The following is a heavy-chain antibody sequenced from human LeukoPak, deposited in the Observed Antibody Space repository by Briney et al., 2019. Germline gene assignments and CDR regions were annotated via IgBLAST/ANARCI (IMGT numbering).Heavy chain of an antibody. CDR3: AREQVVQLWLRIFDY. Sequence: SETLSLTCTVSGGSVSSGSYYWSWIRQPPGKGLEWTGYIYYSGSTNYNPSLKSRVTISVDTSKNQFSLKLSSVTAADTAVYYCAREQVVQLWLRIFDYWGQGTLVTVSS. J-gene: IGHJ4*02. CDR1: GGSVSSGSYY. D-gene: IGHD5-18*01. CDR2: IYYSGST. V-gene: IGHV4-61*01.